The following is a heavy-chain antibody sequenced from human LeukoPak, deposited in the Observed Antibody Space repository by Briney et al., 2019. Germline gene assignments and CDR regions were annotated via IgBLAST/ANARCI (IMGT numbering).Heavy chain of an antibody. V-gene: IGHV4-30-4*08. CDR3: ARGHIAARYPLDGFDI. D-gene: IGHD6-6*01. CDR1: GGSISSGDYY. Sequence: SETLSLTCTVSGGSISSGDYYWSWIRQPPGKGLEWIGYIYYSGSTYYNPSLKSRVTISVDTSKNQFSLKLSSVTAADTAVYYCARGHIAARYPLDGFDIWGQGTMVTVSS. J-gene: IGHJ3*02. CDR2: IYYSGST.